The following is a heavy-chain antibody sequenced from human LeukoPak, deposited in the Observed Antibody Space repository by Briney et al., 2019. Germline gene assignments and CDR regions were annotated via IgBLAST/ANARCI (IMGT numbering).Heavy chain of an antibody. CDR1: GFTFSGFS. Sequence: GGSLRLSCAASGFTFSGFSMNWVRQAPGKGLEWVSYISSSRSTIYYADSVKGRFTISRDNAKNSLYLQMNSLRAEDTAVYYCARRRDSGSLQHFDYWGQGTLVTVSS. V-gene: IGHV3-48*01. CDR3: ARRRDSGSLQHFDY. CDR2: ISSSRSTI. J-gene: IGHJ4*02. D-gene: IGHD1-26*01.